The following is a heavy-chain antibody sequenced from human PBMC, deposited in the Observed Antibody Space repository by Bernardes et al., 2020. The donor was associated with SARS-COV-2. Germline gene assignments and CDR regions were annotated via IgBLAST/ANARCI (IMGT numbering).Heavy chain of an antibody. J-gene: IGHJ3*01. V-gene: IGHV3-43*01. CDR3: ATERQSLTIFGVGHDAFDF. Sequence: GGSLRLSCAASGFTFEDYTMHWVRQIPGKGRGWVSLVSWDGSSTNYADSVKGRFIISRDSSRNTLHLQMNSLRKEDTALYYCATERQSLTIFGVGHDAFDFWGQGTMVTVSS. CDR1: GFTFEDYT. CDR2: VSWDGSST. D-gene: IGHD3-3*01.